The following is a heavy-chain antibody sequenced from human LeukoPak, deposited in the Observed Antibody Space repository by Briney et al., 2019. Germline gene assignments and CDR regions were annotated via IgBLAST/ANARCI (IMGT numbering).Heavy chain of an antibody. J-gene: IGHJ4*02. D-gene: IGHD1-14*01. V-gene: IGHV3-9*01. CDR2: ISWNSGSI. CDR3: AKTTGGITRGYFDY. Sequence: GGSLRLSCAASGFTFDDYAMHWVRQAPGKGLEWVSGISWNSGSIGYADSVKGRFTISRDNAKNSLYLQMNSLRAEDTVLYYCAKTTGGITRGYFDYWGQGTLVTVSS. CDR1: GFTFDDYA.